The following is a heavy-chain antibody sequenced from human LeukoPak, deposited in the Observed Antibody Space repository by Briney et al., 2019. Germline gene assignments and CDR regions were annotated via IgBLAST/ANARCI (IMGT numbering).Heavy chain of an antibody. CDR3: ARGDLNSAGVFQH. CDR2: ISTYSRYT. V-gene: IGHV3-21*05. CDR1: GFTFSSYN. D-gene: IGHD2/OR15-2a*01. J-gene: IGHJ1*01. Sequence: PGGSLRLSCAASGFTFSSYNMNWVRQAPGKGLEWVSYISTYSRYTSYAESVTGRFTISRDNAKKSLHLQMNSLRAEDTAVYYCARGDLNSAGVFQHWGQGTLVTVSS.